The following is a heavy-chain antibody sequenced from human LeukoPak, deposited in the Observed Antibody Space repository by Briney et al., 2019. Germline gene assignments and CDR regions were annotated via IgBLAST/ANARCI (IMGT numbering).Heavy chain of an antibody. V-gene: IGHV4-59*01. CDR2: IYYSGST. CDR3: ARETRLPRYYYYYMDA. Sequence: KPSETLSLTCTVSGGSISSYYWSWIRQPPGKGLEWIGDIYYSGSTNYNPSLKSRVPISVDTSKNQFSLKLSSVTAADTAVYYCARETRLPRYYYYYMDAWGKGTTVTVSS. D-gene: IGHD5/OR15-5a*01. CDR1: GGSISSYY. J-gene: IGHJ6*03.